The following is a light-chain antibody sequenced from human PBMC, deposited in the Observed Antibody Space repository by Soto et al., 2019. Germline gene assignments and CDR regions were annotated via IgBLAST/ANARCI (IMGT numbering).Light chain of an antibody. V-gene: IGLV2-11*01. CDR1: SSDVGGYNY. CDR2: DVS. J-gene: IGLJ1*01. CDR3: CSYAGSYTLYV. Sequence: QSALTQPRSVSGSPGQAVTISCTGTSSDVGGYNYVSWYQQHPGKAPKLMIYDVSKRPSGVPDRFSGSKSGNTASLTISGLQAEDDADDYCCSYAGSYTLYVFGTGTKLTVL.